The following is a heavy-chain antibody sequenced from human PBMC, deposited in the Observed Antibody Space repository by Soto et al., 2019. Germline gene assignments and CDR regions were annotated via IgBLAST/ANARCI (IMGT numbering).Heavy chain of an antibody. J-gene: IGHJ4*02. CDR1: GFTFSSYA. V-gene: IGHV3-23*01. CDR3: AKAGYNWNDVADY. D-gene: IGHD1-1*01. Sequence: LRLSCAASGFTFSSYAMSWVRQAPGKGLEWVSAISGSGGSTYYADSVKGRFTISRDNSKNTLYLQMNSLRAEDTAVYYCAKAGYNWNDVADYWGQGTLVTVSS. CDR2: ISGSGGST.